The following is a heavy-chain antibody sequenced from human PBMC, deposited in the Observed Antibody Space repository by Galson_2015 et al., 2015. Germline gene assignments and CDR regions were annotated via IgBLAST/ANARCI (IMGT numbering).Heavy chain of an antibody. J-gene: IGHJ4*02. Sequence: SLRLSCAASGFTFSSYGMSWVRQAPGKGLEWVSAIGGSGESTYYADSVKGRFTISRDNSKSTLYLQMNSLRAEDTAVYYCARRYCSGGGCYNCFDYWGQGILVTVSS. V-gene: IGHV3-23*01. D-gene: IGHD2-15*01. CDR3: ARRYCSGGGCYNCFDY. CDR1: GFTFSSYG. CDR2: IGGSGEST.